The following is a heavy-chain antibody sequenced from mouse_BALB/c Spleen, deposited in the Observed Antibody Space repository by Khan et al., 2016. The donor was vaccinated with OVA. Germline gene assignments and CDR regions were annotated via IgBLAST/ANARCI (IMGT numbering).Heavy chain of an antibody. CDR1: GFTFSSYA. J-gene: IGHJ2*01. CDR2: ISSGGFT. D-gene: IGHD3-3*01. CDR3: TEGHVLYYFDY. Sequence: EVELVESGGGLVKPGGSLKLSCAASGFTFSSYAMSWVRQTPETRLEWVASISSGGFTYYSDSVKARFTISRDNARVILYLQMISLRSEDTAIYYCTEGHVLYYFDYWGQGTTLTVSS. V-gene: IGHV5-6-5*01.